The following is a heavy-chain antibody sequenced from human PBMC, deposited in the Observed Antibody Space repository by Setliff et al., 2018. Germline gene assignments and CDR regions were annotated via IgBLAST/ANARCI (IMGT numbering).Heavy chain of an antibody. V-gene: IGHV1-8*02. Sequence: ASVKVSCKASGYTFTSYGIKCVRQATGQGPEWMGWMNPNSGNTGYAQKFQGRVTMNRNTSITTAYMELLSLRSEDTDVHYCARPMSDILTGPPYGMDVWGQGTTVTVSS. CDR1: GYTFTSYG. CDR3: ARPMSDILTGPPYGMDV. CDR2: MNPNSGNT. D-gene: IGHD3-9*01. J-gene: IGHJ6*02.